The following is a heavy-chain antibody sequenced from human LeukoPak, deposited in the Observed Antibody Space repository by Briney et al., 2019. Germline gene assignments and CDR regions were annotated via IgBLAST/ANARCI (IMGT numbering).Heavy chain of an antibody. CDR1: GFTFSSYT. D-gene: IGHD2-2*02. J-gene: IGHJ4*02. CDR3: AREGGCSSTNCYTGFDS. V-gene: IGHV3-30-3*01. Sequence: PGRSLRLSCAASGFTFSSYTMHWVRQAPGKGLEWVAVISYDRSNKYYADSVKGRFTISRDNSKNTLYLQMNSLRAEDTAVYYFAREGGCSSTNCYTGFDSWGQGTLVTVSS. CDR2: ISYDRSNK.